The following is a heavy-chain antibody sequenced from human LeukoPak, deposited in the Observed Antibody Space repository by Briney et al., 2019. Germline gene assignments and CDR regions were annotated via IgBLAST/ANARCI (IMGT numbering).Heavy chain of an antibody. CDR3: ARDPMAAAADRALCDP. CDR2: ISYDGSIK. Sequence: GGSLRLLCAASGFRFSGYAFVWVRQAPGKGLEWVAVISYDGSIKDYADSVKGRFTISRDNSKNTLYLQMDSLRPDDTAVYYCARDPMAAAADRALCDPWGQGTLVTVSS. J-gene: IGHJ5*02. CDR1: GFRFSGYA. V-gene: IGHV3-30-3*01. D-gene: IGHD6-13*01.